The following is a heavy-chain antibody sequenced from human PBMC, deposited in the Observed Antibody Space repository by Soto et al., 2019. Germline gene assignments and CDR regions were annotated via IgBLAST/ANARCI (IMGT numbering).Heavy chain of an antibody. CDR1: GFTFSDYY. D-gene: IGHD3-22*01. Sequence: GGSLRLSCAASGFTFSDYYMSWIRQAPGKGLEWVSYISSSGSIIYYADSVKGRFTISRDNAKNLLYLQMNTLRAEDTAVYYCARDQGYYDSSGYFDFWGQGTLVTVSS. V-gene: IGHV3-11*01. CDR3: ARDQGYYDSSGYFDF. CDR2: ISSSGSII. J-gene: IGHJ4*02.